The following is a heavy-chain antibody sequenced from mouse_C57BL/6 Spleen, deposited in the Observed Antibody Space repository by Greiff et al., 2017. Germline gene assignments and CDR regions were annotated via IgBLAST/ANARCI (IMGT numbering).Heavy chain of an antibody. CDR2: IWGDGST. Sequence: QVQLKESGPGLVAPSQSLSISCTVSGFSLTSSGVSWVRQPPGKGLEWLGVIWGDGSTHYHSALISRLSSRKDNSKSQVFLKRNRLQTDDTATYYCANLNGRSPAWFAYWGQGTLVTGSA. V-gene: IGHV2-3*01. CDR1: GFSLTSSG. D-gene: IGHD1-1*01. CDR3: ANLNGRSPAWFAY. J-gene: IGHJ3*01.